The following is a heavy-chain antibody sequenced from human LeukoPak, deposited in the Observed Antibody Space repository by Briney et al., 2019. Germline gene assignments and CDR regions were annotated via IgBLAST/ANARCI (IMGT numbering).Heavy chain of an antibody. V-gene: IGHV1-18*01. Sequence: ASVKVSCKTSGYTFTNYGISWVRQAPGQGLEWMEWVSNSNPHTNYASKFRGRVIKTIDTSTTTSYLEMRSLTSGDTAVYYCARDRFLWGLGNWFDLWGQGTLVTVTS. CDR1: GYTFTNYG. CDR2: VSNSNPHT. J-gene: IGHJ5*02. CDR3: ARDRFLWGLGNWFDL. D-gene: IGHD3-3*01.